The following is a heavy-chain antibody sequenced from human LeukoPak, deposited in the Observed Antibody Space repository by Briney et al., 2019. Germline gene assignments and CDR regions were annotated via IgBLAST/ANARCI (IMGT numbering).Heavy chain of an antibody. CDR2: ISTSITTI. CDR1: GFTFSAYT. J-gene: IGHJ3*02. CDR3: ARDIGGVVGDAFDI. D-gene: IGHD3-10*01. V-gene: IGHV3-48*01. Sequence: GSLRLSCAASGFTFSAYTMNWVRQAPGKGLEWVSYISTSITTIYYAGYVKSRFTISRDNAKSSLYLQMNSLSVEDTAVYYCARDIGGVVGDAFDIWGQGTMVTVSS.